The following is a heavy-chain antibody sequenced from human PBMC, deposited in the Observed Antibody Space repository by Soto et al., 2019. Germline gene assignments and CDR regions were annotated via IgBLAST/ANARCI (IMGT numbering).Heavy chain of an antibody. CDR3: ERDMTRTVVPYFDF. D-gene: IGHD1-7*01. CDR1: GGTFSNYV. V-gene: IGHV1-69*06. CDR2: IIPISGAA. Sequence: QVQLVQYGAEVKKPGSSVKVSCKASGGTFSNYVVNWVRQAPGQGLEWMGRIIPISGAANYAQKFQGRVTITADKSTSTSYMELSSLRSDDTAVYYCERDMTRTVVPYFDFWGQGTLVTVSS. J-gene: IGHJ4*02.